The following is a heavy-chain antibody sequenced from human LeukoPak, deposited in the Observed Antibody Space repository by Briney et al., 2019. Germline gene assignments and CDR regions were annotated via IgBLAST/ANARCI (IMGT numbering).Heavy chain of an antibody. V-gene: IGHV3-7*01. D-gene: IGHD2-15*01. CDR1: GFTFSSHW. CDR2: IKQDGSEK. J-gene: IGHJ4*02. Sequence: QSGGSLRLSCAASGFTFSSHWMNWVRQAPGKGLEWVANIKQDGSEKYYVDSVKGRFTISRDNAKNSLYLQMNSLRAEDTAVYYCAQLYSLDYWGQGTLVTVSS. CDR3: AQLYSLDY.